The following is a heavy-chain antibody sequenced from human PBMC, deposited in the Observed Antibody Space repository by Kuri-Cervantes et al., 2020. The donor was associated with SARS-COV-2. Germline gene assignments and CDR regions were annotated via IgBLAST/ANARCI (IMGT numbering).Heavy chain of an antibody. CDR3: AKGSLVGCSRTDY. CDR2: IRYDGSNK. V-gene: IGHV3-30*02. D-gene: IGHD1-26*01. J-gene: IGHJ4*02. Sequence: GESLKISCAASGFTFSSYGMHWVRQAPGKGLEWVAFIRYDGSNKYYADSVKGRFTISRDDSKNTLYLQMNSLRAEDTAVYYCAKGSLVGCSRTDYWGQGTLVAVSS. CDR1: GFTFSSYG.